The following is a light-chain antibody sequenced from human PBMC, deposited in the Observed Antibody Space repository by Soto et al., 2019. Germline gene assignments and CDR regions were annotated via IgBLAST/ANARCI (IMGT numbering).Light chain of an antibody. V-gene: IGKV4-1*01. J-gene: IGKJ1*01. CDR1: QSVLYSPNNKNY. CDR3: QQFYTTPVT. CDR2: WAS. Sequence: DIVMTQSPDSLAVSLGEGATINCKSSQSVLYSPNNKNYLAWYQQKPGQPPKLLIYWASTRESGVPDRFSGSGSGTDFTLTISSLQAEDVAVYYCQQFYTTPVTFGQGTKVDIK.